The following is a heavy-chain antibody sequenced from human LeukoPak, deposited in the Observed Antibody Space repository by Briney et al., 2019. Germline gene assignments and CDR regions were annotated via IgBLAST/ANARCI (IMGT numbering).Heavy chain of an antibody. CDR3: ARYRASWVQHNWNYGGWFDP. CDR1: GHSLTSYS. V-gene: IGHV1-46*01. D-gene: IGHD1-7*01. Sequence: ASVKVSCKAFGHSLTSYSMHWVRQAPGQGLEWMGIINPSGGSTSYAQKFQGRVTITADKSTSTAYMELSSLRSEDTAVYYCARYRASWVQHNWNYGGWFDPWGQGTLVTVSS. CDR2: INPSGGST. J-gene: IGHJ5*02.